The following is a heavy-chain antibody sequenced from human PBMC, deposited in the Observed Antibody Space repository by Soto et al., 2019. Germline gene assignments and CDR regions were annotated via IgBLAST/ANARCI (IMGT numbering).Heavy chain of an antibody. Sequence: EVQLLESGGGLVQPGGSLRLSCAASGFTFSSYAMSWVRQAPGKGLEWVSAISGSGGSTYYADSVKGRFTISRDNSKNTLYLQMNSLRAEDTAVYYCAKDLYSSSWPYYYYYMDVWGKGTTVTVSS. D-gene: IGHD6-13*01. CDR1: GFTFSSYA. CDR2: ISGSGGST. CDR3: AKDLYSSSWPYYYYYMDV. V-gene: IGHV3-23*01. J-gene: IGHJ6*03.